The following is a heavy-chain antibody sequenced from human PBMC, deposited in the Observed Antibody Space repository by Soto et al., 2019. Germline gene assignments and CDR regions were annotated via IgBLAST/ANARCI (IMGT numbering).Heavy chain of an antibody. CDR3: ARERRPVDFWSGYQNYYYYGMDV. CDR1: GGTFSSYA. CDR2: IIPISGTA. D-gene: IGHD3-3*01. Sequence: GASVKVSCKASGGTFSSYAISWVRQAPGQGLEWMGGIIPISGTANYAQKFQGRVTITADESTSTAYMELSSLRSEDTAVYYCARERRPVDFWSGYQNYYYYGMDVWGQGTTVTVSS. J-gene: IGHJ6*02. V-gene: IGHV1-69*13.